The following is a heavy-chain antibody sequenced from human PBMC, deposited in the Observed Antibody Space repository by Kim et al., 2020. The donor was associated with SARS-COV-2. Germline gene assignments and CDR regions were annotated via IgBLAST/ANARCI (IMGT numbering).Heavy chain of an antibody. CDR2: ISYDGSNK. CDR1: GFTFSSYG. Sequence: GGSLRLSCAASGFTFSSYGMHWVRQAPGKGLEWVAVISYDGSNKYYADSVKGRFTISRDNSKNTLYLQMNSLRAEDTAVYYCAKGRYYGSGSFTSPWYFDLWGRGALGTVSS. V-gene: IGHV3-30*18. D-gene: IGHD3-10*01. J-gene: IGHJ2*01. CDR3: AKGRYYGSGSFTSPWYFDL.